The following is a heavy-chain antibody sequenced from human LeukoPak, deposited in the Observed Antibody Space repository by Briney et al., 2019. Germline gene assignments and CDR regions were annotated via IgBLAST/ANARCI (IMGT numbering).Heavy chain of an antibody. Sequence: GSLRLSCAASGFTFSSYWMSWVRQAPGKVLEWVANIRQDGSEKYYVDSVKGRFTISRDNAKNSLYLQMNSLRAEDTAVYYCASGRYSGSYYGLYFDYWGQGTLVTVSS. D-gene: IGHD1-26*01. V-gene: IGHV3-7*01. J-gene: IGHJ4*02. CDR3: ASGRYSGSYYGLYFDY. CDR1: GFTFSSYW. CDR2: IRQDGSEK.